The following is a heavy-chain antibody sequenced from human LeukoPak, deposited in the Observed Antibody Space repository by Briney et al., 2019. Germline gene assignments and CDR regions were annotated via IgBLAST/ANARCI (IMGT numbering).Heavy chain of an antibody. CDR1: GGSISSSSYY. V-gene: IGHV4-39*01. CDR3: ARRRDNYFDY. D-gene: IGHD2-15*01. J-gene: IGHJ4*02. Sequence: SETLSLTCTVSGGSISSSSYYWGWIRQPPGKGLEWIGSIYYSGSTYYNPSLKSRVTISVDTSKNQFSLKLSSVTAADTAVYYCARRRDNYFDYWGQGTLVTVSS. CDR2: IYYSGST.